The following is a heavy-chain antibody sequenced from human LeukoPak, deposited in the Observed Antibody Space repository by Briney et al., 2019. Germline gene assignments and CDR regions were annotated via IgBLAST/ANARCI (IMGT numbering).Heavy chain of an antibody. V-gene: IGHV1-69*05. J-gene: IGHJ4*02. D-gene: IGHD1-14*01. CDR3: ARSRDRITGPVNPYYFDY. Sequence: SVKVSCKASGGTFSSYAISWVRQAPGQGLEWMGGIIPIFGTANYAQKFQGRITITTDESTSTAYMELSSLRSEDTAVYYCARSRDRITGPVNPYYFDYWGQGTLVTVSS. CDR2: IIPIFGTA. CDR1: GGTFSSYA.